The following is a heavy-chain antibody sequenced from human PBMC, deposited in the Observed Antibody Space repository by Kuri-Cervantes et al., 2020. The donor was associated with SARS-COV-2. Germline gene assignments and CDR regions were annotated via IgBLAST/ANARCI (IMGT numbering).Heavy chain of an antibody. CDR1: GFTFSNAW. CDR3: ARVRIERELAEGFDP. D-gene: IGHD1-26*01. V-gene: IGHV3-21*01. CDR2: ISSSSSYI. J-gene: IGHJ5*02. Sequence: GESLKISWAASGFTFSNAWMSLVRQAPGKGLEWVSSISSSSSYIYYADSVKGRFTISRDNAKNSLYLQMNSLRAEDTAVYYCARVRIERELAEGFDPWGQGTLVTVSS.